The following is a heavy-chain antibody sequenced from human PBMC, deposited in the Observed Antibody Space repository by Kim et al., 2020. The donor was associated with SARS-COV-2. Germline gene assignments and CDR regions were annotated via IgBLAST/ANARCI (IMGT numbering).Heavy chain of an antibody. CDR1: GGSLSGHY. D-gene: IGHD3-16*01. J-gene: IGHJ3*02. V-gene: IGHV4-34*01. CDR3: ASWGAGHSEAFDI. CDR2: IDHSGIR. Sequence: SETLSLTCAVYGGSLSGHYWAWIRKPPGKGLEWIGEIDHSGIRNYNPSLKSRVTTSADTSKNQFSLKLSSVTAADTAVYYCASWGAGHSEAFDIWGQGTLVTVSS.